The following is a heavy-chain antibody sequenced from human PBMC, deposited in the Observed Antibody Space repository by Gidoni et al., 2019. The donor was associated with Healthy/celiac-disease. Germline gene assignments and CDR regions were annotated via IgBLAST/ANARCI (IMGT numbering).Heavy chain of an antibody. V-gene: IGHV4-59*08. CDR2: IYYSGST. Sequence: QVQLQESGPGLVKPSETLSLTCTVSGGSISSYYWSGIRQPPGKGLEWIGYIYYSGSTHYNPSLKSRVTISVDTSKNQFSLKLSSVTAADTAVYYCARTPSRKGDYAYYYGMDVWGQGTTVTVSS. D-gene: IGHD4-17*01. CDR3: ARTPSRKGDYAYYYGMDV. CDR1: GGSISSYY. J-gene: IGHJ6*02.